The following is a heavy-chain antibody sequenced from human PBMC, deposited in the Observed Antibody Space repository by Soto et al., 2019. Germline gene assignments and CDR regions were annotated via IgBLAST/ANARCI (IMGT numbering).Heavy chain of an antibody. V-gene: IGHV3-21*01. CDR3: ARDQVAGTRYFDL. D-gene: IGHD6-19*01. CDR2: ISSSSSYI. J-gene: IGHJ2*01. CDR1: GFTFSSYS. Sequence: EVQLLESGGGLVKPGGSLRLSCAASGFTFSSYSMNWVRQAPGKGLEWVSSISSSSSYIYYADSVKGRFTISRDNATNSLYLQMNSLRAEDTAVYYCARDQVAGTRYFDLWGRGTLVTVSS.